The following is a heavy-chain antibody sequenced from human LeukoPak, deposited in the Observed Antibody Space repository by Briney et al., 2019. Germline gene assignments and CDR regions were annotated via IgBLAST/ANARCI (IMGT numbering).Heavy chain of an antibody. J-gene: IGHJ5*02. Sequence: ASVKVSCKASGYTFTDYYMHWVRQAPGQGLEWMGWINPNSGGTNYAQKFQGWVTMTRDTSISTAYMELSRLRSDDTAVYYCARGRYIIAARRVSVNWFDPWGQGTLVTVSS. CDR3: ARGRYIIAARRVSVNWFDP. CDR2: INPNSGGT. CDR1: GYTFTDYY. D-gene: IGHD6-6*01. V-gene: IGHV1-2*04.